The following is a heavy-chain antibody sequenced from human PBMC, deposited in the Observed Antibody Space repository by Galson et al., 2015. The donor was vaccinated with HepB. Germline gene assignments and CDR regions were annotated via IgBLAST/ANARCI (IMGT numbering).Heavy chain of an antibody. D-gene: IGHD3-22*01. J-gene: IGHJ4*02. CDR1: GFTLSGYY. V-gene: IGHV3-11*01. CDR2: ISSSGSTI. CDR3: ARDSEADSSPYMFDR. Sequence: SLRLSCAASGFTLSGYYMTWIRQAPGKGLEWVSYISSSGSTIYYADSVKGRFTISRDNAENSLYLQMNGLRVEDTAMYYCARDSEADSSPYMFDRWGQGTLVTVSS.